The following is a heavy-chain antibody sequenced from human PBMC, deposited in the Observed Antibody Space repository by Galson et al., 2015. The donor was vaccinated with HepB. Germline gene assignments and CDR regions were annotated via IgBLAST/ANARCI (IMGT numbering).Heavy chain of an antibody. V-gene: IGHV3-23*01. CDR3: AKSRVSTGIRDASDI. CDR1: GFAFRSYA. D-gene: IGHD1-1*01. Sequence: SLRLSCAVSGFAFRSYAMTWVRQAPGKGLEWVPTVSGSGGNTYYTDSVKGRFTISRDNSKNTLYLQMSSLRAEDTAVYFCAKSRVSTGIRDASDIWGQGTMVTVSS. J-gene: IGHJ3*02. CDR2: VSGSGGNT.